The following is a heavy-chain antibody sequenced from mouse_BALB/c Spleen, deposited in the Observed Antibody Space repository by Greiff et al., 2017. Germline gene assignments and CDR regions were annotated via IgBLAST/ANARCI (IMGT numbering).Heavy chain of an antibody. CDR1: GFTFSDYY. V-gene: IGHV5-4*02. CDR3: ARDYGNFAWFAY. D-gene: IGHD2-1*01. CDR2: ISDGGSYT. J-gene: IGHJ3*01. Sequence: EVKLMESGGGLVKPGGSLKLSCAASGFTFSDYYMYWVRQTPEKRLEWVATISDGGSYTYYPDSVKGRFTISRDNAKNNLYLQMSSLKSEDTAMYYCARDYGNFAWFAYWGQGTLVTVSA.